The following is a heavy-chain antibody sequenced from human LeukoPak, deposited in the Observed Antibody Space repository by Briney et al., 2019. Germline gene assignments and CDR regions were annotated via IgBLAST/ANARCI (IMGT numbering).Heavy chain of an antibody. Sequence: GGSLILSCAASGFTFSSYSMNWVRQAPGKGLEWVSYFGSDSTTIYYADSVKGRFTISRDNARNSLYLQMNSLRAEDTAVYYCARFRHEGRSIDYWGQGTLVTVSS. CDR1: GFTFSSYS. J-gene: IGHJ4*02. V-gene: IGHV3-48*01. CDR3: ARFRHEGRSIDY. CDR2: FGSDSTTI.